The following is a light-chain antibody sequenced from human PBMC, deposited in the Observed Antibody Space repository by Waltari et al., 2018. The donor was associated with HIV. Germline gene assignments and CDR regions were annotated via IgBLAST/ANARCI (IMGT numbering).Light chain of an antibody. CDR2: RNN. CDR1: SPNIGRNC. CDR3: ATWDDSLSGSL. J-gene: IGLJ2*01. Sequence: QSVLTQPPSASGTPGQRVTIPCSCSSPNIGRNCVYCYQHLPGTAPKLLIYRNNQRPSGVPGRFSGSKSGTSASLAISGLRSEDEADYYCATWDDSLSGSLFGGGTKLTVL. V-gene: IGLV1-47*01.